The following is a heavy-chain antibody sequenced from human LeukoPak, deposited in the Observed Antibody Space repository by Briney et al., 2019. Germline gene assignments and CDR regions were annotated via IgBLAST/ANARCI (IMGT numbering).Heavy chain of an antibody. D-gene: IGHD1-7*01. CDR2: TVSEIDGGTT. J-gene: IGHJ6*02. CDR3: TTDEDWNYARKDV. CDR1: GLTFNYAR. Sequence: PGGSLRLSCAASGLTFNYARMSWVRQVPGKGLEWVGQTVSEIDGGTTDYAAPVKGRFTISRDDSKSTLYLQMNSLKIEDTAVYYCTTDEDWNYARKDVWGQGATVIVSS. V-gene: IGHV3-15*04.